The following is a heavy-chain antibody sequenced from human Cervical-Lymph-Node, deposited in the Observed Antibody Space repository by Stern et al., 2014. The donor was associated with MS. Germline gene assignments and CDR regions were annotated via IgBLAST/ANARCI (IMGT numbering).Heavy chain of an antibody. CDR3: ARDSLIGDAGFVVLDP. Sequence: VQLVESGAEVKKPGSSVRVSCKASGGMFGRNRINWVRQAPGEGLEWMGGILPIIGSASYAQKFQGRVTMNADESTSTAYMELSSLRSEDTATYDCARDSLIGDAGFVVLDPWGQGTLVTVS. D-gene: IGHD3-3*01. J-gene: IGHJ5*02. CDR2: ILPIIGSA. V-gene: IGHV1-69*01. CDR1: GGMFGRNR.